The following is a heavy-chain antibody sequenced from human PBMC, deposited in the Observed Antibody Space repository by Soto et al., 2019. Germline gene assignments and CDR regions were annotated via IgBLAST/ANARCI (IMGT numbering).Heavy chain of an antibody. CDR3: AKGGGSFYYFDF. CDR2: ISHDGSNK. CDR1: GFSFSAYG. Sequence: GGSLRLSFAASGFSFSAYGMHWVRQAPGKGLEWVATISHDGSNKYYVDAVKGRFTISRDDSKSTLYLQMNSLRADDTAVYYCAKGGGSFYYFDFWGHGTLVTVSS. V-gene: IGHV3-30*18. J-gene: IGHJ4*01. D-gene: IGHD2-15*01.